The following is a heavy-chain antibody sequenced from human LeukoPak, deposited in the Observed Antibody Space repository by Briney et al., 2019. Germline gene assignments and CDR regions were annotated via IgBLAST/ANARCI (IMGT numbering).Heavy chain of an antibody. V-gene: IGHV4-59*01. CDR2: TFYSGST. Sequence: SETLSLTCTVSGGSINSDYWSWIRQSPGKGLEWIGNTFYSGSTLYSPALKSRVTISVDRSKNQFSLKVTSVSAADTAVYFCAREGCSGGACNLDYWGPGTLVTVSS. J-gene: IGHJ4*02. CDR3: AREGCSGGACNLDY. D-gene: IGHD2-15*01. CDR1: GGSINSDY.